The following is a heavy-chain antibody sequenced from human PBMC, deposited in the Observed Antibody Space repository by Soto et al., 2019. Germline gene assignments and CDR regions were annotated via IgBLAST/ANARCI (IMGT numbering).Heavy chain of an antibody. J-gene: IGHJ4*02. CDR1: GGSLSTPVW. D-gene: IGHD1-1*01. CDR3: ARKAWTRLDY. CDR2: VFHSGSA. V-gene: IGHV4-4*02. Sequence: QLQLQESGPGLVKPSGTLSLTCGVSGGSLSTPVWWSWVRLPPGKGLEWIGEVFHSGSANYNPSLQSRVTISLDQSTNQFSLRLSSVPAADTAVYYCARKAWTRLDYWGQGALVTVSS.